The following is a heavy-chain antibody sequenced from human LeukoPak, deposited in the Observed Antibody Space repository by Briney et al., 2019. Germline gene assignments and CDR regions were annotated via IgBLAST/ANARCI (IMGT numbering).Heavy chain of an antibody. V-gene: IGHV3-13*01. CDR1: GFTFSSYD. CDR2: IGTDGDT. CDR3: ARIGVDAFDI. J-gene: IGHJ3*02. Sequence: GGSLRLSCAASGFTFSSYDMHWVRQATGKGLEGVSAIGTDGDTFYPGSVKGRFTISRDNAENSLYLQMNSLRAEDTAVYYCARIGVDAFDIWGQGTMVTVSS.